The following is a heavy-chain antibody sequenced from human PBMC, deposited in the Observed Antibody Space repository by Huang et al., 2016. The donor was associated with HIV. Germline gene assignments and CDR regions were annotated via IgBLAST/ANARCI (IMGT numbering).Heavy chain of an antibody. CDR3: ATGFDVFFDF. Sequence: QVQLVQSRAEVKKPGASVKVSCKVSEYTLTELSIHWVRQPPGKGLEWMGGFDPEIGETIYAQKVRGRVTMTEDTSTETAVMELSGLRPEDTAVYYCATGFDVFFDFWGQGTLVTVSS. CDR1: EYTLTELS. J-gene: IGHJ4*02. D-gene: IGHD3-9*01. CDR2: FDPEIGET. V-gene: IGHV1-24*01.